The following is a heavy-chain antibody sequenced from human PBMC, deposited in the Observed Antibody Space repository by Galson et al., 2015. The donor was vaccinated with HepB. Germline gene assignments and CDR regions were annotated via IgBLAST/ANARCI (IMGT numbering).Heavy chain of an antibody. Sequence: SVKVSCKASGYTFTSYAMNWVRQAPGQGLEWMGWINTNTGNPTYAQGFTGRFVFSLDTSVSTAYLQISSLKAEDTAVYYCARGWGVGEHSGHVFLVVVPAAHPDYYYYYMDVWGKGTTVTVSS. CDR3: ARGWGVGEHSGHVFLVVVPAAHPDYYYYYMDV. V-gene: IGHV7-4-1*02. J-gene: IGHJ6*03. CDR2: INTNTGNP. D-gene: IGHD2-2*01. CDR1: GYTFTSYA.